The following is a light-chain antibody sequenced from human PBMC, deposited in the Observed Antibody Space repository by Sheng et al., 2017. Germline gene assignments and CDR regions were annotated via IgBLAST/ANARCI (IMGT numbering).Light chain of an antibody. Sequence: EIVLTQSPGTLSLSPGERATLSCRASQSVSGSFVAWYQQRPGQSPRLLIYDASNRATGIPARFSGSGSGTDFTLTVSRLEPEDYAVYYCQQYGDSVTFGQGTKVDIK. CDR1: QSVSGSF. CDR2: DAS. J-gene: IGKJ1*01. CDR3: QQYGDSVT. V-gene: IGKV3-20*01.